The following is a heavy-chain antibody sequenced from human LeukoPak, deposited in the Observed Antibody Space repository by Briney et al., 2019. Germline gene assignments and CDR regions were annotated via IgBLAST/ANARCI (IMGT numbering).Heavy chain of an antibody. CDR2: ISGSGGST. J-gene: IGHJ4*02. CDR3: AKDSRTGIAVAGRYPFDY. Sequence: GGSLRLSCAASGFTFSSYAMSWVRQAPGKGLEWVSAISGSGGSTYYADSVKGRFTISGDNSKNTLYLQMNSLRAEDTAVYYCAKDSRTGIAVAGRYPFDYWGQGTLVTVSS. V-gene: IGHV3-23*01. D-gene: IGHD6-19*01. CDR1: GFTFSSYA.